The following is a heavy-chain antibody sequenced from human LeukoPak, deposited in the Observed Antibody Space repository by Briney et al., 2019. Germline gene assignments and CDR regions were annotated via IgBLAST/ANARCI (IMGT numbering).Heavy chain of an antibody. Sequence: PSETLSLTCTVSGGSISSSSYYWGWIRQPPGKGLEWIGSIYYSGSTYYNPSLKSRVTISVDTSKNQFSLKLSSVTAADTAVYYCARACITMVRGGRGYYYYMDVWGKGTTVTVSS. CDR2: IYYSGST. CDR1: GGSISSSSYY. CDR3: ARACITMVRGGRGYYYYMDV. V-gene: IGHV4-39*01. D-gene: IGHD3-10*01. J-gene: IGHJ6*03.